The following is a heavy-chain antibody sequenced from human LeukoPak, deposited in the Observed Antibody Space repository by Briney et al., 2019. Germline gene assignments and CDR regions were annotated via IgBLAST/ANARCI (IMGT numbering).Heavy chain of an antibody. Sequence: GALRLSCAASGFTFSTYAMNWVRQAPGEGLKWVSCITGDSAYIYYADSVKGRFTISRDNAKNSLYLQMNSLRAEDTAVYYCATIPAMVRGVIVDYWGQGTLVTVSS. D-gene: IGHD3-10*01. J-gene: IGHJ4*02. CDR2: ITGDSAYI. V-gene: IGHV3-21*04. CDR1: GFTFSTYA. CDR3: ATIPAMVRGVIVDY.